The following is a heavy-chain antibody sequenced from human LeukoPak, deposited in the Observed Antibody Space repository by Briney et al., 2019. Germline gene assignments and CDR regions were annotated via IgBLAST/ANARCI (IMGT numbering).Heavy chain of an antibody. D-gene: IGHD6-13*01. V-gene: IGHV3-7*01. J-gene: IGHJ4*02. CDR1: GFIYSNYG. Sequence: PGGSLRLSCAASGFIYSNYGMTWVRQAPGKGLEWVANINQDGSEKYYVDSVKGRFTISRDNAKNSLYLQMNSLRAEDTALYYCVKVSVAAPGSGFWGQGTLVTVSS. CDR3: VKVSVAAPGSGF. CDR2: INQDGSEK.